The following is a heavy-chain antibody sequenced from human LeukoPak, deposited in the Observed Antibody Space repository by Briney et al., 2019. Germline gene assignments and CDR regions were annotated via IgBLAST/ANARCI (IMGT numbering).Heavy chain of an antibody. V-gene: IGHV4-39*01. J-gene: IGHJ4*02. Sequence: SETLSLTCTVSGDSISSSNSYWGWIRQLPGKGLEWFRTIYYSGSTYYNPSLKSRVSISLDTSKKQFSLKLSSVTAADTAVYYCARRPAIIMDRGVVYYFDSWGQGILVTVSS. D-gene: IGHD3-10*01. CDR3: ARRPAIIMDRGVVYYFDS. CDR1: GDSISSSNSY. CDR2: IYYSGST.